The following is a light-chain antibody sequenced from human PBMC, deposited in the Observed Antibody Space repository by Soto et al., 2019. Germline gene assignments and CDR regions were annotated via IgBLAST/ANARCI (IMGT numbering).Light chain of an antibody. CDR1: QGVTTAY. V-gene: IGKV3-20*01. CDR3: QQYGGSPLFT. J-gene: IGKJ3*01. CDR2: GAS. Sequence: EIVLTQSPGTLSLSPGERATLSCRASQGVTTAYLAWYQHKPGQAPRLLIYGASNRATGMPDRFSGSGSGTDFTLTISRLEPEDFAVYFFQQYGGSPLFTFGPGTRVDFK.